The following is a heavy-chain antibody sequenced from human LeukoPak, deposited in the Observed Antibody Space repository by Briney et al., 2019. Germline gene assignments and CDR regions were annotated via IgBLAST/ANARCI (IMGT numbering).Heavy chain of an antibody. J-gene: IGHJ4*02. CDR3: VKDIGRGSYRYGGYFDY. Sequence: GRSLRLSCAASGFPFDDKAMHWVRQAPGKGLEWVAGISRNSDSTGYADSVKGRFTISRDNAKNSLYLQMNTLRAEDMALYYRVKDIGRGSYRYGGYFDYWGPGTLVTVSS. V-gene: IGHV3-9*03. CDR2: ISRNSDST. D-gene: IGHD3-10*01. CDR1: GFPFDDKA.